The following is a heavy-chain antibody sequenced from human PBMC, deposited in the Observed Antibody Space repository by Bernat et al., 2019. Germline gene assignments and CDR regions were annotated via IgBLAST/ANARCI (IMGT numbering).Heavy chain of an antibody. J-gene: IGHJ4*02. CDR2: IKQDGSEN. V-gene: IGHV3-7*01. CDR1: GFTFSSYW. CDR3: ARSSGGWDELHFDY. D-gene: IGHD3-22*01. Sequence: EVQLVESGGGLVQPGGSLRLSCAASGFTFSSYWMSWVRQAPGKGLEWVADIKQDGSENYYVDSVKGRFTISRDNAKNQLYLQMNSLRAEDTAVYYCARSSGGWDELHFDYWGQGTLVTVSS.